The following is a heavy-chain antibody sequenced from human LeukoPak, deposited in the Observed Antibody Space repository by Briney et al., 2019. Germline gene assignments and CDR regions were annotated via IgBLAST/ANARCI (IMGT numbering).Heavy chain of an antibody. J-gene: IGHJ4*02. CDR3: AKRSGYCSGGSCYSSPGYYFDY. CDR1: GFTFSGYS. CDR2: ISSSSSYI. D-gene: IGHD2-15*01. Sequence: GGSLRLSCAASGFTFSGYSMNWVRQAPGQGLEWVSSISSSSSYIYYADSMKGRFTISRDNAKNSLYLQMNSLRAEDTAVYYCAKRSGYCSGGSCYSSPGYYFDYWGQGTLVTVSS. V-gene: IGHV3-21*01.